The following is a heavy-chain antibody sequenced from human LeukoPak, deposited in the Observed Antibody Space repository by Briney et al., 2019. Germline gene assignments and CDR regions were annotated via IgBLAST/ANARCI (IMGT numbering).Heavy chain of an antibody. V-gene: IGHV3-7*01. D-gene: IGHD4-17*01. CDR2: MKPDGSDK. CDR3: TALYGGFDP. Sequence: GGSLRLSCAVSGFSFSHAGMNWVRQAPGKGLEWVANMKPDGSDKYYMDSVKGRFTISRDNAKNSVYLQMNSLRAEDTAVYYCTALYGGFDPWGQGTLVTVSS. CDR1: GFSFSHAG. J-gene: IGHJ5*02.